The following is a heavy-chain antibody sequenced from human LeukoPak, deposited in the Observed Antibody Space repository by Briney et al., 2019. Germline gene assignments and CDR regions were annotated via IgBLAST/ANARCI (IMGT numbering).Heavy chain of an antibody. V-gene: IGHV1-69*06. D-gene: IGHD5-18*01. CDR3: ARDRSGYGNYFDF. CDR1: GDXFSNYA. J-gene: IGHJ4*02. CDR2: ITKFGST. Sequence: KVSCXXXGDXFSNYAISWVRQAPGQGLEWMGAITKFGSTNYAHNFVGRVTMTADKSTSTAYLELSSLKSDDTAVYYCARDRSGYGNYFDFWGQGTLVAVSS.